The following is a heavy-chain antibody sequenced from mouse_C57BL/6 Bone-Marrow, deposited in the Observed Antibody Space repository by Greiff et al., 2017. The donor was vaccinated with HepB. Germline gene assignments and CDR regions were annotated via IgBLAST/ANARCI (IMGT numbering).Heavy chain of an antibody. CDR3: ARGSITTDWYFDV. CDR1: GFTFSDYY. Sequence: EVMLVESEGGLVQPGSSMKLSCTASGFTFSDYYMAWVRQVPEKGLEWVANINYDGSSTYYLDSLKSRFIISRDNAKNILYLQMSSLKSEDTATYYCARGSITTDWYFDVWGTGTTVTVSS. CDR2: INYDGSST. D-gene: IGHD1-1*01. V-gene: IGHV5-16*01. J-gene: IGHJ1*03.